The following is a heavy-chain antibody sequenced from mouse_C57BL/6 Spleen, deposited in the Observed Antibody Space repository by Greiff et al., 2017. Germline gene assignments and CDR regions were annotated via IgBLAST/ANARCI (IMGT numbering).Heavy chain of an antibody. CDR1: GYAFSCYW. CDR3: ARSGYGSSYGFAY. J-gene: IGHJ3*01. CDR2: IYPGDGDT. V-gene: IGHV1-80*01. Sequence: QVQLQQSGAELVKPGASVKISCKASGYAFSCYWMNWVKQRPGKGLEWIGQIYPGDGDTNYNGKFKGKATLTADKSSSTAYLQLSSLTSEDSAVYFCARSGYGSSYGFAYWGQGTLVTVSA. D-gene: IGHD1-1*01.